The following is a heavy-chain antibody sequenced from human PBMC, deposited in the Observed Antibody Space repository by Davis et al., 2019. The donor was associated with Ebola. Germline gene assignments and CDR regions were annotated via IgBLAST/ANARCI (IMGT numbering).Heavy chain of an antibody. Sequence: AASAQVSCKASGYTFSSYSMHWVRHAPGQGLEWMGIINPSGGSTSYAQKFQGRVTMSRDTSTSTVYMELSSLRSEDTAVYYCARVSSTWNYFDYWGQGTLVTVSS. CDR3: ARVSSTWNYFDY. CDR1: GYTFSSYS. V-gene: IGHV1-46*01. J-gene: IGHJ4*02. CDR2: INPSGGST. D-gene: IGHD6-13*01.